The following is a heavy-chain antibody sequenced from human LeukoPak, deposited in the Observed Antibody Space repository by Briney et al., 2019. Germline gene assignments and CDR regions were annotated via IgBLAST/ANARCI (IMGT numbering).Heavy chain of an antibody. CDR3: ASRSVLRFLEWLSADYYYYMDV. CDR2: IYYSGSN. D-gene: IGHD3-3*01. CDR1: GGSISSSSYY. Sequence: PSETLSLTCTVSGGSISSSSYYWGWIRQPPGKGLEWIGSIYYSGSNYYNPSLKSRVTISVDTSKNQFSLKLSSVTAADTAVYYCASRSVLRFLEWLSADYYYYMDVWGKGTTVTVSS. J-gene: IGHJ6*03. V-gene: IGHV4-39*07.